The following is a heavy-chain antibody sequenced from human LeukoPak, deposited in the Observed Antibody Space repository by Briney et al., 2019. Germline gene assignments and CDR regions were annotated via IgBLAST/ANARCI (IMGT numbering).Heavy chain of an antibody. Sequence: QPGGSLRLSCAASGFTFSSYAMSWVRQAPGKGLEWVSAISGSGGSTYYADSVKGRFTISRDNSKNTLYLQMNSLRAEGTAVYYCARDLGYCTNGVCHTRFDYWGQGTLVAVSS. CDR1: GFTFSSYA. CDR2: ISGSGGST. V-gene: IGHV3-23*01. D-gene: IGHD2-8*01. CDR3: ARDLGYCTNGVCHTRFDY. J-gene: IGHJ4*02.